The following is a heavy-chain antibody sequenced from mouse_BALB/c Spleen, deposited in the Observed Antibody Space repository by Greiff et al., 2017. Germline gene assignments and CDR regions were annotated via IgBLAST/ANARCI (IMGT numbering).Heavy chain of an antibody. CDR2: IDPENGNT. Sequence: EVQGVESGAELVKPGASVKLSCTASGFNIKDTYMHWVKQRPEQGLEWIGWIDPENGNTIYDPKFQGKASITADTSSNTAYLQLSSLTSEDTAVYYCAREGYDYDEFAYWGQGTLVTVSA. J-gene: IGHJ3*01. V-gene: IGHV14-3*02. D-gene: IGHD2-4*01. CDR3: AREGYDYDEFAY. CDR1: GFNIKDTY.